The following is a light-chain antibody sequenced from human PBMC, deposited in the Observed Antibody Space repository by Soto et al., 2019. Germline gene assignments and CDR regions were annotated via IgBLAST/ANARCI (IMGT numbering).Light chain of an antibody. CDR3: QKYSSVIT. J-gene: IGKJ5*01. Sequence: DIQMTQSPSSLSASVGDRVTITCRASQGISNFLAWYQQQPGKVPKLQISAASTLQSGVPSRFSGSGSGTDFTLTITSLQPEDVATYYCQKYSSVITFGQGTRLEI. CDR2: AAS. V-gene: IGKV1-27*01. CDR1: QGISNF.